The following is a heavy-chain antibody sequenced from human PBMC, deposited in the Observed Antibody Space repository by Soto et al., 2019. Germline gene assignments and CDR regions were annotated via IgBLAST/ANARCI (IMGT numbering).Heavy chain of an antibody. CDR3: ARDGFGVNYYYYGMEV. D-gene: IGHD3-16*01. CDR1: GYTFTSYG. V-gene: IGHV1-18*01. CDR2: ISAYNGNT. J-gene: IGHJ6*02. Sequence: ASVKVSCKASGYTFTSYGISWVRQAPGQGLEWMGWISAYNGNTNYAQKLQGRVTMTTDTSTSTAYMELRSLRSDDTAVYYCARDGFGVNYYYYGMEVWGQGTTVTVSS.